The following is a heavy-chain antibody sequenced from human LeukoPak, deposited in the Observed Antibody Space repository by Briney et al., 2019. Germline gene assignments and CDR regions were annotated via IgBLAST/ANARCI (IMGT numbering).Heavy chain of an antibody. D-gene: IGHD3-22*01. Sequence: SETLSLTCTVSGGSISSSSYYWGWIRQPPGKGLEWIGYIYYSGSTNYNPSLKSRVTISVDTSKNQFSLKLSSVTAADTAVYYCARMIEGLGYYDSSGYFDYWGQGTLVTVSS. CDR2: IYYSGST. J-gene: IGHJ4*02. CDR3: ARMIEGLGYYDSSGYFDY. CDR1: GGSISSSSYY. V-gene: IGHV4-61*05.